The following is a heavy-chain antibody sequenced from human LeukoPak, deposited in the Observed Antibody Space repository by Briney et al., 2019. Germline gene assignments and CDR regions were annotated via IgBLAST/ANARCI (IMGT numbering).Heavy chain of an antibody. Sequence: ASVKVSCKASGYTFTNYTIHWLRQAPGQRLEWMGWINAGNGYTKYSQKFQGSVTISRGTSASTAYMELSSLRSEDTAVYYCARLNQGYYFDYWGQGTLVTVSS. CDR3: ARLNQGYYFDY. V-gene: IGHV1-3*01. J-gene: IGHJ4*02. D-gene: IGHD1-14*01. CDR1: GYTFTNYT. CDR2: INAGNGYT.